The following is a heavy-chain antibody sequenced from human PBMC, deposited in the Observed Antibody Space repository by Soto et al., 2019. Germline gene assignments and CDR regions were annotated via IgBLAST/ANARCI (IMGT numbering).Heavy chain of an antibody. Sequence: PSETLSLTCTVSGGSISSGGYYWSWILQHPGKGLEWIGYIYYSGSTYYNPSLKSRVTISVDTSKNQFSLKLSSVTAADTAVYYCARLYYDFWNGYGLYGMDVWGQGTTVTVSS. CDR2: IYYSGST. CDR3: ARLYYDFWNGYGLYGMDV. D-gene: IGHD3-3*01. J-gene: IGHJ6*02. V-gene: IGHV4-31*03. CDR1: GGSISSGGYY.